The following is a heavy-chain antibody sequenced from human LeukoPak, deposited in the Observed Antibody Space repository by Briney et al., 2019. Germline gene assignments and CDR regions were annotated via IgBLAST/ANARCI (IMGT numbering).Heavy chain of an antibody. CDR3: ASGPGRYYYDSSGYRLDY. CDR2: INPSGGST. Sequence: ASVKVSCKASGYTFTSYYMHWVRQAPGQGLEWMGLINPSGGSTSYAQKFQGRVTMTRDTSTSTVYMELSSLRSEDTAVYYCASGPGRYYYDSSGYRLDYWGQGTLVTVSS. V-gene: IGHV1-46*01. D-gene: IGHD3-22*01. CDR1: GYTFTSYY. J-gene: IGHJ4*02.